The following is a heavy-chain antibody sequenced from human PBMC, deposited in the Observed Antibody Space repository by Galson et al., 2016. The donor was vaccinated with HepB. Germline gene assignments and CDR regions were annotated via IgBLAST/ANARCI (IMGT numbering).Heavy chain of an antibody. D-gene: IGHD3-10*01. Sequence: SCKASGYTFMSKGISWVRQAPGPGLEWMGWISAYNGNTNYAQKLQGRVTMTTDTSTSTADMELRSLISDATAVYYCARVSFPSMFQGGGDFDYWGQGTLVTVSS. CDR3: ARVSFPSMFQGGGDFDY. CDR1: GYTFMSKG. V-gene: IGHV1-18*01. CDR2: ISAYNGNT. J-gene: IGHJ4*02.